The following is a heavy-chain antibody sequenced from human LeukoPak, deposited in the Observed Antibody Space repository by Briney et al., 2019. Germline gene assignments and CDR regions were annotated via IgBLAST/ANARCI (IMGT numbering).Heavy chain of an antibody. V-gene: IGHV3-7*01. D-gene: IGHD5-24*01. CDR3: ARGRRWLQPLDY. CDR1: AFTFTSHW. J-gene: IGHJ4*02. CDR2: IKQDGSEK. Sequence: PGGSLRLSCTASAFTFTSHWMSWVRQAPGKGLEWVANIKQDGSEKYYVDSVKGRFIISRDNAKNSLYLQTNSLRADDTAVYYCARGRRWLQPLDYWGQGTLVTVSS.